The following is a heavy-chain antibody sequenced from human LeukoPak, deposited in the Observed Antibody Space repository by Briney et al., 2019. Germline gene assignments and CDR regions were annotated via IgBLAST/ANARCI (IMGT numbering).Heavy chain of an antibody. J-gene: IGHJ4*02. V-gene: IGHV3-7*01. CDR2: IKQDGSEK. CDR3: GQDY. CDR1: GFTSISYW. Sequence: PGGSLRLSCEASGFTSISYWMSWVRQAPGKGLEWVANIKQDGSEKYYVDSVKGRFTISRDNAKNSLYLQMNSLRVEDTAVYYCGQDYWGQGTLVAVSP.